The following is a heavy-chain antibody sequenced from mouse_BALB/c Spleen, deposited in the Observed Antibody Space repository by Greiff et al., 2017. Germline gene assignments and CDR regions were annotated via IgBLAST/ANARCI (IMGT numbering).Heavy chain of an antibody. CDR2: IYPGDGDT. CDR3: ARRGGNYFDY. Sequence: VKLMESGAELVRPGSSVKISCKASGYAFSSYWMNWVKQRPGQGLEWIGQIYPGDGDTNYNGKFKGKATLTADKSSSTAYMQLSSLTSEDSAVYFCARRGGNYFDYWGQGTTLTVSS. CDR1: GYAFSSYW. J-gene: IGHJ2*01. V-gene: IGHV1-80*01.